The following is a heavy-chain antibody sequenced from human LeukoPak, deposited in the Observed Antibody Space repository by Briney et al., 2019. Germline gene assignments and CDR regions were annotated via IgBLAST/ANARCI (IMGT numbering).Heavy chain of an antibody. CDR3: ARDSQSRWWLSW. CDR1: GGSISSYY. Sequence: SETLSLTCTVSGGSISSYYWSWIRQPPGRGLGWIGYIYYSGSTNYHTSLKSRVTISVDTSKNQFSLKLSSVTAADTAGYYCARDSQSRWWLSWWGKGTMVTVSS. J-gene: IGHJ3*01. CDR2: IYYSGST. V-gene: IGHV4-59*01. D-gene: IGHD2-8*02.